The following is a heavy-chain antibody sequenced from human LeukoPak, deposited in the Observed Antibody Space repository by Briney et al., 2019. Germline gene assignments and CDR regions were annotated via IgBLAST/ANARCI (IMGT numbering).Heavy chain of an antibody. V-gene: IGHV4-34*01. CDR3: ARGRSVRARDGYKPLDY. CDR1: GGSFSSYY. J-gene: IGHJ4*02. Sequence: KPSETLSLTCAVYGGSFSSYYWSWIRQPPGKGLEWMGEINHSGSTNYNPSLKSRVTISVDTSKTQFSLMLSSVAAADTAVYCCARGRSVRARDGYKPLDYWGQGTLVTVSS. D-gene: IGHD5-24*01. CDR2: INHSGST.